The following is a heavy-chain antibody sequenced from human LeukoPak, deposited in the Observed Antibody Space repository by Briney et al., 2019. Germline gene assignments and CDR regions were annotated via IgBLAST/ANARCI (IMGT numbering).Heavy chain of an antibody. CDR3: ARGVRDGYNSPTYYFDY. CDR2: IYTSGST. CDR1: GGSISSYY. Sequence: SETLSLTCTVSGGSISSYYWSWIRQPAGKGLEWIGRIYTSGSTNYNPSLKSQVTMSVDTSKNQFSLKLSSVTAADTAVYYCARGVRDGYNSPTYYFDYWGQGTLVTVSS. V-gene: IGHV4-4*07. J-gene: IGHJ4*02. D-gene: IGHD5-24*01.